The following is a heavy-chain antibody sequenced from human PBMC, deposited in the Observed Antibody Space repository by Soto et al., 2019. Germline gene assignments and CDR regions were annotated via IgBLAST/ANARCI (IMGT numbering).Heavy chain of an antibody. Sequence: VQLVESGGGEVQPGRSLRLSCAASGFTYTDFALHWVRQAPGKGLEWVALISYDGSDKYYADSVKGRFAISRDNPKNALYLEMNSLGPEDTAVYFCARRAWDSYYAIDVWGQGTTVTVFS. CDR3: ARRAWDSYYAIDV. CDR2: ISYDGSDK. CDR1: GFTYTDFA. D-gene: IGHD3-22*01. J-gene: IGHJ6*02. V-gene: IGHV3-30*09.